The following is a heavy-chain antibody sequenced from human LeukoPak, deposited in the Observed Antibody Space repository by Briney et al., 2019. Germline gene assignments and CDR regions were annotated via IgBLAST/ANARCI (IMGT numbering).Heavy chain of an antibody. CDR3: ARGTHYYDSSGYYYGDY. V-gene: IGHV3-53*01. D-gene: IGHD3-22*01. J-gene: IGHJ4*02. CDR1: GFTVSGNY. Sequence: GGSLRLSCAASGFTVSGNYMSWVRQAPGKGLEWVSVIYSGGSTYYADSVKGRFTISRDNSKNTLYLQMNSLRAEDTAVYYCARGTHYYDSSGYYYGDYWGQGTLVTVSS. CDR2: IYSGGST.